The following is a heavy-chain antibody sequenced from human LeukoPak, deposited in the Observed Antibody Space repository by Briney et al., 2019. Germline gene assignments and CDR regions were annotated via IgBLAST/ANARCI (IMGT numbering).Heavy chain of an antibody. D-gene: IGHD4-17*01. CDR3: TIVHGDYAPYGY. CDR1: GFTFSNAW. V-gene: IGHV3-15*01. J-gene: IGHJ4*02. CDR2: IKSKTDGGTT. Sequence: GGSLRLSCAASGFTFSNAWMSWVRQAPGKGLEWVGRIKSKTDGGTTDYAAPVKGGFTISRDDSKNTLYLQMNSLKTEDTAVYYCTIVHGDYAPYGYWGQGTLVTVSS.